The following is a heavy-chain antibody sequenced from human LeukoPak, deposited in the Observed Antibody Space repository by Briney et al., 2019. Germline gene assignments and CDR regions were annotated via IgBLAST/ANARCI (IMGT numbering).Heavy chain of an antibody. D-gene: IGHD2-15*01. V-gene: IGHV3-23*01. CDR3: AKVSSGGCWGELDY. CDR2: ISGSGGST. Sequence: TGGSLRLSCAASGVTFSSYAMTWVRQAPGKGLEWVSAISGSGGSTYYADSVKGRFTISRDNSKNTLFLQMNSLRAEDTAVYYCAKVSSGGCWGELDYWGQGTLVTVSS. J-gene: IGHJ4*02. CDR1: GVTFSSYA.